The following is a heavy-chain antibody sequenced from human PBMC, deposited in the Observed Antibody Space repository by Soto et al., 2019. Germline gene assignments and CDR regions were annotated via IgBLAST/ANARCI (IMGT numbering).Heavy chain of an antibody. D-gene: IGHD2-21*01. V-gene: IGHV4-31*03. Sequence: PSETLSLTCTVSGGSISSGGYYWTWIRQHPGKGLEWIGYNYYSGITYYNPSLKSRVTISLDTSKNQFSLKLSSVTAADTAVYYCARERGGGDGYNFYDNGMDAWGQETTVTASS. CDR3: ARERGGGDGYNFYDNGMDA. CDR2: NYYSGIT. J-gene: IGHJ6*02. CDR1: GGSISSGGYY.